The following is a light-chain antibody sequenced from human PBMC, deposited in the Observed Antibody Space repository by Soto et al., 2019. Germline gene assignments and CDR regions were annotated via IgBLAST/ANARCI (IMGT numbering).Light chain of an antibody. Sequence: QSVLTQPPSVSGAPGQRVTISCTGSSSNIGAGYDVHWYQQLPGTAPKLLIYGNSNRPSGVPVRFSGSKSGTSASLAITGLQAEDEADHYCQSYDSSLSGSVFGGGTKLTVL. V-gene: IGLV1-40*01. CDR1: SSNIGAGYD. J-gene: IGLJ2*01. CDR3: QSYDSSLSGSV. CDR2: GNS.